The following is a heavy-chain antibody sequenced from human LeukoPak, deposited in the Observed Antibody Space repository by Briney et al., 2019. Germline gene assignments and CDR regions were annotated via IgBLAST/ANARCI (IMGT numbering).Heavy chain of an antibody. CDR2: IRSKANSYAT. Sequence: GGSLRLSCAASGFTFSGSAMHWVRQASGKGLEWVGRIRSKANSYATAYAASVKGRFTISRDDSKNTAYLQMNSLKTEDTAVYYCAEVHDHGGFWGQGTLVTVSS. CDR1: GFTFSGSA. D-gene: IGHD4-23*01. CDR3: AEVHDHGGF. J-gene: IGHJ4*02. V-gene: IGHV3-73*01.